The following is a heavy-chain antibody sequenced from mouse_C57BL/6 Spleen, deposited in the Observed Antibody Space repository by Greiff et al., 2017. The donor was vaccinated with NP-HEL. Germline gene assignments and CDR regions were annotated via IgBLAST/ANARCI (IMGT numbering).Heavy chain of an antibody. CDR1: GYTFTSYG. Sequence: QVQLQQSGAELARPGASVKLSCKASGYTFTSYGISWVKQRTGQGLEWIGEIYPRSGNTYYNEKFQGKATLTADKSSSTAYMELLSLTSEDSAVYFCADYYGSRGDYWGQGTTRTVSS. D-gene: IGHD1-1*01. V-gene: IGHV1-81*01. CDR3: ADYYGSRGDY. J-gene: IGHJ2*01. CDR2: IYPRSGNT.